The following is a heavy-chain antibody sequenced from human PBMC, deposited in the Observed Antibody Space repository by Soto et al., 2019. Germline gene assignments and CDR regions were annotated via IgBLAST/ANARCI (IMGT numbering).Heavy chain of an antibody. CDR3: AREVSSSWRTLIGYYYYGMDV. CDR2: INPNSGGT. Sequence: ASVKVSCKASGYTFTGYYMHWVRQAPGQGLEWMGWINPNSGGTNYAQKFQGWVTMTRDTSISTAYMELSRLRSDDTAVYYCAREVSSSWRTLIGYYYYGMDVWGQGTTVTVSS. CDR1: GYTFTGYY. D-gene: IGHD6-13*01. V-gene: IGHV1-2*04. J-gene: IGHJ6*02.